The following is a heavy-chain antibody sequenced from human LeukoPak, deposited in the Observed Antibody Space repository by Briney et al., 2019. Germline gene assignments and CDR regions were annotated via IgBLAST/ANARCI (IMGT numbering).Heavy chain of an antibody. CDR3: AKVYYDFWSGYYSKYYGMDV. CDR1: GFTFSSYA. Sequence: PGGSLRLSCAASGFTFSSYAMSWVRQAPGKGLEWVSAISGSGGSTYYADSVKGRFTISRDNSKNTLYLQMNSLRAEDTAVYYCAKVYYDFWSGYYSKYYGMDVWGQGTTVTVSS. V-gene: IGHV3-23*01. CDR2: ISGSGGST. D-gene: IGHD3-3*01. J-gene: IGHJ6*02.